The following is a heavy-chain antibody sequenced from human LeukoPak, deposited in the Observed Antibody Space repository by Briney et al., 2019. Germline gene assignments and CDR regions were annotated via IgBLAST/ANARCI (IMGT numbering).Heavy chain of an antibody. J-gene: IGHJ4*02. Sequence: ASVKVSCKASGYTFTSYGISWVRQAPGQGLEWMGWISAYNGNTNYAQKLQGRVTMTTDTSTSTAYTELRSLRSDDTAVYYCARSYGSGSYGFYDYWGQGTLVTVSS. CDR3: ARSYGSGSYGFYDY. CDR2: ISAYNGNT. V-gene: IGHV1-18*01. D-gene: IGHD3-10*01. CDR1: GYTFTSYG.